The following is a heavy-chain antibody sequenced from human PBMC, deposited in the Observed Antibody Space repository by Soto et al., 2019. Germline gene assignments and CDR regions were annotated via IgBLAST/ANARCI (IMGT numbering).Heavy chain of an antibody. Sequence: QVQLVQSGAEVKQPGASGKVSCKASGYTFITYGMSWVRQAPGQGLEWMGWISADNGDTKYVQKFQGRVTMTTDTSTSTAYMEMSSLTSDDTDVYSCVRDLNWDFFYWGKGTVVTVS. CDR2: ISADNGDT. CDR3: VRDLNWDFFY. J-gene: IGHJ4*02. D-gene: IGHD3-3*01. V-gene: IGHV1-18*01. CDR1: GYTFITYG.